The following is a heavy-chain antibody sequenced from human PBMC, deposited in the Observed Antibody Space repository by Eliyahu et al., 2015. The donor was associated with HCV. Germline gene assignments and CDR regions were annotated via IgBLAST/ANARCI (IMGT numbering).Heavy chain of an antibody. CDR1: XXXFTSDY. V-gene: IGHV5-51*01. CDR2: IYPADSDT. CDR3: ARLGSSWYFDY. J-gene: IGHJ4*02. Sequence: EVQLVQSGAEVKKPGESLKIXXKGSXXXFTSDYIGWVRQMPGKGLEWMGIIYPADSDTRFSPSFQGQVTFSADKSISTAYLQWSSLKASDTAMYYCARLGSSWYFDYWGQGTLVTVSS. D-gene: IGHD6-13*01.